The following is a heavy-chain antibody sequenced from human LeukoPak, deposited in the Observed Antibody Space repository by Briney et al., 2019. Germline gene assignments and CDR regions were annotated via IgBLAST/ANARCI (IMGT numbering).Heavy chain of an antibody. CDR1: GFTFSSYA. CDR2: LSSSAGTT. V-gene: IGHV3-23*01. D-gene: IGHD2-21*02. J-gene: IGHJ4*02. Sequence: PGGSLRLSCAASGFTFSSYAMSWVRQAPGKGLEWVSTLSSSAGTTYYADSVKGRFTISRDNSKNTLYLQMSSLRAEDTAIYYCAKRLGDPRAFGFWGQGTLVTVSS. CDR3: AKRLGDPRAFGF.